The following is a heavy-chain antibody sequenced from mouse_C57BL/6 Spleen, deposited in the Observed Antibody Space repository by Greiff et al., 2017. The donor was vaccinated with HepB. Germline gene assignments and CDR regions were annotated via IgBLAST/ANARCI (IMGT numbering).Heavy chain of an antibody. J-gene: IGHJ4*01. Sequence: VQLQQSGAELVRPGTSVKMSCKASGYTFTNYWIGWAKQRPGHGLEWIGDIYPGGGYTNYNEKFKGKATLTADKSSSTAYMQFSSLTSEDSAIYYCARGGSNSIPYAMDYWGQGTSVTVSS. V-gene: IGHV1-63*01. D-gene: IGHD2-5*01. CDR1: GYTFTNYW. CDR2: IYPGGGYT. CDR3: ARGGSNSIPYAMDY.